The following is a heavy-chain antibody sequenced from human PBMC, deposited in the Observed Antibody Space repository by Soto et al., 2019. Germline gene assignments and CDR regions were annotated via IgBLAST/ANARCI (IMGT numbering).Heavy chain of an antibody. CDR1: GGTFSSYA. CDR2: IIPIFGTA. J-gene: IGHJ6*02. Sequence: QVQLVQSGAEVKKPGSSVKVSCKASGGTFSSYAISWVRQAPGQGLEWMGGIIPIFGTANYAQKFQGRVTITADESTSAAYRGLSSLRSEDTAVYYCARGGGESRDFYYYDGMDVWGQGTTVTVSS. V-gene: IGHV1-69*01. CDR3: ARGGGESRDFYYYDGMDV. D-gene: IGHD3-10*01.